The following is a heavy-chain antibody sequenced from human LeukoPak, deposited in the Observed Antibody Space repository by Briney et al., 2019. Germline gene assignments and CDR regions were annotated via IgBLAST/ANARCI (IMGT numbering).Heavy chain of an antibody. CDR2: IYTSGST. CDR3: ARATWPLTAVFDY. V-gene: IGHV4-4*07. Sequence: SETLSLTCTVSGGSISSYYWNWIRQPAGRGLEWIGRIYTSGSTSYNPSLKSRLTISLDTSKNQFSLKLSSVTAADTAVYYCARATWPLTAVFDYWGQGILVTVSS. CDR1: GGSISSYY. J-gene: IGHJ4*02. D-gene: IGHD5-24*01.